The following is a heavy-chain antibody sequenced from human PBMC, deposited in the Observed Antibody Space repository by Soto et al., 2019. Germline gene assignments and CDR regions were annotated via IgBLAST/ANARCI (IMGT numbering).Heavy chain of an antibody. Sequence: ESLTISCKGSGYTFTNYWIGWVRQMPGKGPEWMGIIYPGDSDTKYNPSFQGQVTISADKSITTTYLQWSSLKASDTAIYYCAASIFYYGMDVWGQGTTVTVSS. CDR1: GYTFTNYW. V-gene: IGHV5-51*01. J-gene: IGHJ6*02. CDR3: AASIFYYGMDV. CDR2: IYPGDSDT.